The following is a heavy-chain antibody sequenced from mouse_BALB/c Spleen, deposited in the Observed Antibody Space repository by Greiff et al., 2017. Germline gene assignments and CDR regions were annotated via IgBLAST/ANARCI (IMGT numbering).Heavy chain of an antibody. CDR1: GYTFTDYA. CDR2: ISTYYGDA. J-gene: IGHJ4*01. V-gene: IGHV1S137*01. D-gene: IGHD2-4*01. Sequence: VKLMESGAELVRPGVSVKISCKGSGYTFTDYAMHWVKQSHAKSLEWIGVISTYYGDASYNQKFKGKATMTVDKSSSTAYMELARLTSEDSAIYYCAREENPYDYDVLYYAMDYWGQGTSVTVSS. CDR3: AREENPYDYDVLYYAMDY.